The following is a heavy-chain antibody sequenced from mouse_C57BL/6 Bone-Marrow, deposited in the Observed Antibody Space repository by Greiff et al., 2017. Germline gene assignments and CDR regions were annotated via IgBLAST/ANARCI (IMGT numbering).Heavy chain of an antibody. CDR2: IYPGDGDT. Sequence: VQLQQSGPELVKPGASVKISCKASGYAFSSSWMNWVKQRPGKGLEWIGRIYPGDGDTNYNGKFKGKATLTADKSSSTAYMQLSSLTSEDSAVYFCARTCPDYYGNYDWYFDVWGTGTTVTVSS. D-gene: IGHD2-1*01. J-gene: IGHJ1*03. CDR3: ARTCPDYYGNYDWYFDV. CDR1: GYAFSSSW. V-gene: IGHV1-82*01.